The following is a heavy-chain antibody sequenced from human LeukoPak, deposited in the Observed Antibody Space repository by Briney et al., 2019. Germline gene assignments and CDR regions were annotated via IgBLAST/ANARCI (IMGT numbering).Heavy chain of an antibody. CDR2: ISAYNGNT. V-gene: IGHV1-18*01. J-gene: IGHJ5*02. D-gene: IGHD6-19*01. CDR1: GYTFTSYG. CDR3: AREPYSSGWYREPQGNWFDP. Sequence: ASVKVSCKASGYTFTSYGISWVRQAPGQGLEWMGWISAYNGNTNYAQKLQGRVTMTTDTSTSTAYMELRSLRSDDTAVYYCAREPYSSGWYREPQGNWFDPWGQGTLVTVSP.